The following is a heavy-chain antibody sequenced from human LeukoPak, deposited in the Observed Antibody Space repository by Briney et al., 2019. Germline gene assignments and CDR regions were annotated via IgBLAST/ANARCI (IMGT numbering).Heavy chain of an antibody. J-gene: IGHJ4*02. D-gene: IGHD3-22*01. CDR3: ARDLGYYYDSSGYFPLV. CDR2: IIRIFGTA. CDR1: GGTFSSYV. V-gene: IGHV1-69*05. Sequence: SVEVSCKASGGTFSSYVISWVRQAPGQGLEWMGGIIRIFGTANYARKFQGRVTITTDESTSTAYMELSSLRTEDTAVYYCARDLGYYYDSSGYFPLVWGQGTLVTVSS.